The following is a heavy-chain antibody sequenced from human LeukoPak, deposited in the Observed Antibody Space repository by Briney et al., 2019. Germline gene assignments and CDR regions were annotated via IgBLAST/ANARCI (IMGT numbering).Heavy chain of an antibody. D-gene: IGHD3-3*01. V-gene: IGHV4-34*01. CDR3: AREIWYDFWSGYHYNYYFDY. CDR2: INHSGST. CDR1: GGSFSGYY. Sequence: PLETLSLTCAVYGGSFSGYYWSWIRQPPGKGLEWIGEINHSGSTNYNPSLKSRVTISVDTSKNQFSLKLSSVTAADTAVYYCAREIWYDFWSGYHYNYYFDYWGQGTLVTVSS. J-gene: IGHJ4*02.